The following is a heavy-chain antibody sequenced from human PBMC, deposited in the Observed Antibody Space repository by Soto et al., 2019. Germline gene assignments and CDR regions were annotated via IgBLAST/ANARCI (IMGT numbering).Heavy chain of an antibody. V-gene: IGHV4-59*01. CDR1: GGSISSYY. CDR2: IYYSGST. CDR3: ARDLSTSLSNWFDP. D-gene: IGHD5-12*01. Sequence: SETLSLTCTVSGGSISSYYWSWIRQPPGKGLEWIEYIYYSGSTNYNPSLKSRVTISVDTSKNQFSLKLSSVTAADTAVYYCARDLSTSLSNWFDPWGQGTLVTAPQ. J-gene: IGHJ5*02.